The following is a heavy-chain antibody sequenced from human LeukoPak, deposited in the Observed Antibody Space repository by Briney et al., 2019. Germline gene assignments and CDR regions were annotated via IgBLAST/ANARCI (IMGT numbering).Heavy chain of an antibody. V-gene: IGHV1-18*01. CDR2: ISAYNGNT. CDR3: VRDLGVDTSMIFFDF. D-gene: IGHD3/OR15-3a*01. Sequence: ASVKVSCKASGYSFTSFGISWVRQAHGQGLEWVGWISAYNGNTRSAQKFQGRVSMTTDTSTSTAYMELRSLRFDDTAVFYCVRDLGVDTSMIFFDFWGQGTLVTVSS. CDR1: GYSFTSFG. J-gene: IGHJ4*02.